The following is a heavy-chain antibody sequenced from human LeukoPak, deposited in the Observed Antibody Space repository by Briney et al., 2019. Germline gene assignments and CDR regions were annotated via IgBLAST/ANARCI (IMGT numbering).Heavy chain of an antibody. D-gene: IGHD1-1*01. J-gene: IGHJ4*02. CDR1: GGSLSGFF. V-gene: IGHV4-59*08. CDR2: VYNRGST. CDR3: ARASPNWNPPDY. Sequence: PSETLSLTCTVSGGSLSGFFWSWIRQPPGKGLEWIGYVYNRGSTDYNPSLRSRVTISEDRSNNQFSLKLNFVTAADTAVYYCARASPNWNPPDYWGQGTLFTVSS.